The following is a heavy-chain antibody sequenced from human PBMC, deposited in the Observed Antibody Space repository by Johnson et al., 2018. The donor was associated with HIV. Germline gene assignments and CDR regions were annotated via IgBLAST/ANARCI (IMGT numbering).Heavy chain of an antibody. Sequence: MQLVESGGGLVQPGGSLKLSCAASGFTFSDHWMYWVRQAPGKGLVWVSRIKSDGSSTNYADSVKGRFTISRDNAKNSLYLQMNGLRAEDTAVYYCARNEYSNYGGVDAFDIWGQGTMVTVPS. V-gene: IGHV3-74*01. CDR1: GFTFSDHW. J-gene: IGHJ3*02. CDR2: IKSDGSST. CDR3: ARNEYSNYGGVDAFDI. D-gene: IGHD4-11*01.